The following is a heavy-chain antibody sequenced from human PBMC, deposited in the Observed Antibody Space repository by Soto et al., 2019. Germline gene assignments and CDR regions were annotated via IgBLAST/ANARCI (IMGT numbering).Heavy chain of an antibody. V-gene: IGHV1-18*01. CDR1: GYTFTNHG. CDR3: ARAAAVVVSIFGVFIPPTWFDP. CDR2: ISAYNGNT. Sequence: ASVKVSCKASGYTFTNHGISWVRQAPGQGLEWMGWISAYNGNTNYAQKLQGRVTMTTDTSTSTAYMELRSLRSDDTAVYYCARAAAVVVSIFGVFIPPTWFDPWGQVTLVTVSS. J-gene: IGHJ5*02. D-gene: IGHD3-3*01.